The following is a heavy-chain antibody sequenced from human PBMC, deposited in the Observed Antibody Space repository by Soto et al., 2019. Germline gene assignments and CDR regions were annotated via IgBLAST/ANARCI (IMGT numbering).Heavy chain of an antibody. V-gene: IGHV3-21*02. Sequence: EVQLVESGGGLVKPGGSLRLSCVGPGFIFSSYYMNWVRQAPGKGLEWVSSISGGSAYIYYADSVKGRFTISRDIAKNSLYLEMNSLSVEETAVYSCVRVWRLVCRFGMDVWGQGTTVTVSS. CDR1: GFIFSSYY. J-gene: IGHJ6*02. CDR3: VRVWRLVCRFGMDV. D-gene: IGHD6-25*01. CDR2: ISGGSAYI.